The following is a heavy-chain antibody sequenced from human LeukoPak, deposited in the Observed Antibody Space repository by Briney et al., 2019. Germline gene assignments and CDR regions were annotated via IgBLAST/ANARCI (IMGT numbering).Heavy chain of an antibody. CDR2: IHYSGST. J-gene: IGHJ6*03. V-gene: IGHV4-59*01. Sequence: SETLCLTCTVSGGSISSYYWSWIRQPPGKGLEWIGYIHYSGSTHYNPSLKSRVTISVDTSKNQVSLKLRSVTAADTAVYYCARTTEGYAGGPGYSYYYYMGVWGKGTTVTISS. CDR1: GGSISSYY. D-gene: IGHD5-12*01. CDR3: ARTTEGYAGGPGYSYYYYMGV.